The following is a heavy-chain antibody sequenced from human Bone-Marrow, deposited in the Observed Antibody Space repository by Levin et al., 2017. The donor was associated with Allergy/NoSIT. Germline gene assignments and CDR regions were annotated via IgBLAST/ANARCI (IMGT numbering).Heavy chain of an antibody. CDR3: ARHGLGYTFPRNYCGLDV. CDR2: VYYTGSV. Sequence: SETLSLTCTVSGGSISSDYWSWIRQPPGKGLEWIGNVYYTGSVNYNPSLRSRVTISVDTSKNQFSLNLTSVTAADTAVYYCARHGLGYTFPRNYCGLDVWGQGTTVTVSS. V-gene: IGHV4-59*08. J-gene: IGHJ6*02. CDR1: GGSISSDY. D-gene: IGHD1-1*01.